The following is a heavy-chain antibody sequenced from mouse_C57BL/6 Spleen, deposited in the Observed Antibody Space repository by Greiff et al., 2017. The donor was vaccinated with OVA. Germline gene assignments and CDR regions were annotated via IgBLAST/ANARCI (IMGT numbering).Heavy chain of an antibody. CDR2: ISSGSSTI. J-gene: IGHJ4*01. D-gene: IGHD2-3*01. CDR1: GFTFSDYG. V-gene: IGHV5-17*01. CDR3: ARRRDGYYYAMDY. Sequence: EVKLVESGGGLVKPGGSLQLSCAASGFTFSDYGMHWVRQAPEKGLEWVAYISSGSSTIYYADTVKGRFTISRDNAKNTLFLQMTSLRSEDTAMYYCARRRDGYYYAMDYWGQGTSVTVSS.